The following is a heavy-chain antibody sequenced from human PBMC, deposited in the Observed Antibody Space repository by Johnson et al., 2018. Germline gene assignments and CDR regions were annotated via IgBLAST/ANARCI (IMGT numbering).Heavy chain of an antibody. V-gene: IGHV4-4*07. Sequence: QVQLQESGPGLVKPSEPLSLTCSVSGGSISSYHWSWIRQPAGKGLEWIGRMHISGTTNYNPSPKSRVTMSLDASKHQFSLKLSSVTAADTAVYYCARGTYSYSTSHEYFHHWGQGTLVTVSS. CDR3: ARGTYSYSTSHEYFHH. D-gene: IGHD6-13*01. J-gene: IGHJ1*01. CDR1: GGSISSYH. CDR2: MHISGTT.